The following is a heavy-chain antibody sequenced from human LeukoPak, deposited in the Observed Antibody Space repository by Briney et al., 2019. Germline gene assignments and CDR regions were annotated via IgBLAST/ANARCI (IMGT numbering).Heavy chain of an antibody. D-gene: IGHD2-2*01. V-gene: IGHV4-30-4*01. J-gene: IGHJ6*03. CDR1: GGSISSGDYY. Sequence: SETLSLTCTVSGGSISSGDYYWSWIRQPPGKGLEWIGYIYYSGSTYYNPSLKSRVTISRDTSKNQFSLNLYSVTAADTAVYYCARRSLVAGDNYYYYYMDVWGKGTTVTVSS. CDR3: ARRSLVAGDNYYYYYMDV. CDR2: IYYSGST.